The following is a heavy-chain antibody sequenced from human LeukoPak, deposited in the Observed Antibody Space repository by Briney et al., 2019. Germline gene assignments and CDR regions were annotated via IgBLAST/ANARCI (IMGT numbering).Heavy chain of an antibody. J-gene: IGHJ6*03. CDR1: GDSINSGGGYH. V-gene: IGHV4-30-2*01. D-gene: IGHD6-13*01. CDR2: IYYIGSP. Sequence: PSQTLSLTCTVSGDSINSGGGYHWSWIRQPPGKGLEWIGYIYYIGSPSYSPSLKSRVTISVDRSKNQFSLKLSSVTAADTAVYYCARALGERSRYSSSWYHDYYYYMDVWGKGTTVTVSS. CDR3: ARALGERSRYSSSWYHDYYYYMDV.